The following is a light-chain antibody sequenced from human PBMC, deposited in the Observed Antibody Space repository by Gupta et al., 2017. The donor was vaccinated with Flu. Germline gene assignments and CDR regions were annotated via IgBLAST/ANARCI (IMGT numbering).Light chain of an antibody. V-gene: IGKV1-39*01. CDR2: AAT. J-gene: IGKJ1*01. Sequence: DIQMTPSPSSLSASVGDRVTITCRASQSSSSYLNWYQQKPGKAPKLLIDAATSLQSGVPSRFSGSGSGTDFTLTSSSLQPEDFATYYCQQSYSTPRTFGQGTKVEIK. CDR1: QSSSSY. CDR3: QQSYSTPRT.